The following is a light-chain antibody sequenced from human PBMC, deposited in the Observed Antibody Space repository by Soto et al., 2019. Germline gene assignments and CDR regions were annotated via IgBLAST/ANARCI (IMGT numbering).Light chain of an antibody. CDR2: DAS. V-gene: IGKV3-11*01. Sequence: EIVLTQSPATLSLSPGERATLSCRASQSVSSYLAWYQQNPGQAPRLLIYDASNRATGIPARFSGSGSGTDFTLTISSLEPEDFAVYYGQQRSNWPPGMYTFGQGTKLEIK. J-gene: IGKJ2*01. CDR3: QQRSNWPPGMYT. CDR1: QSVSSY.